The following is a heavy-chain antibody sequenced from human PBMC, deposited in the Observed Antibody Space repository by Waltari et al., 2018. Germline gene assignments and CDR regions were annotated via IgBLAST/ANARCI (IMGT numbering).Heavy chain of an antibody. CDR3: VTDVETLVGRD. Sequence: EVQLVEAGGGLVQPGGSLRLSCTASGFIFTSAWMHWVRQAPGKGLVWVSRINNDGSGTSYADSVVGRFTISRANAKDTVYLQMDSLRVEDTAVYYCVTDVETLVGRDWGQGTLVTVST. J-gene: IGHJ4*02. D-gene: IGHD1-26*01. V-gene: IGHV3-74*01. CDR1: GFIFTSAW. CDR2: INNDGSGT.